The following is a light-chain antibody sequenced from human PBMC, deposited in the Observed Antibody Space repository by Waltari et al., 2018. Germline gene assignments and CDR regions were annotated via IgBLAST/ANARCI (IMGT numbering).Light chain of an antibody. CDR1: QSVSYSPDNKNY. CDR2: WAS. J-gene: IGKJ1*01. CDR3: QQYYIAPWT. V-gene: IGKV4-1*01. Sequence: DVVMTQSPDSLAVSLGERATINCKSTQSVSYSPDNKNYLAWFPPKPGQPPKLPLYWASTREPGVPGRLTGSGSGNDFTLAIKSQQAEDVAVYYCQQYYIAPWTFGQGSKVGIK.